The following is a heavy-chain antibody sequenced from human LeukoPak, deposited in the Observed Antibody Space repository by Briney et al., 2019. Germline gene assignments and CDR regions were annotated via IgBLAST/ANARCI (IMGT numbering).Heavy chain of an antibody. CDR1: GYTFTGYY. D-gene: IGHD3-22*01. CDR2: INPNSGGT. V-gene: IGHV1-2*02. CDR3: ARGGPYDSSGYPYYFDY. J-gene: IGHJ4*02. Sequence: GASVKVSCKASGYTFTGYYMHWVRQAPGQGLEWMGWINPNSGGTNYAQKFQGRVTMTRDTSISTAYMELSRLRSDDTAVYYCARGGPYDSSGYPYYFDYWGQGTLVTVSS.